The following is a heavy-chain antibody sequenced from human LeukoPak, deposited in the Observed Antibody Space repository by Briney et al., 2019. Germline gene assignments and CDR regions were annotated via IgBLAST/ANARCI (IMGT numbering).Heavy chain of an antibody. Sequence: SQTLSLTCAVSGGSISSYYWSWIRQPPGKGLEWIGYIYYSGSTNYNPSLKSRVTISVDTSKNQFSLKLSSVTAADTAVYYCASSQASSDFWSGYYTGYFQHWGQGTLVTVSS. V-gene: IGHV4-59*01. CDR3: ASSQASSDFWSGYYTGYFQH. J-gene: IGHJ1*01. CDR1: GGSISSYY. CDR2: IYYSGST. D-gene: IGHD3-3*01.